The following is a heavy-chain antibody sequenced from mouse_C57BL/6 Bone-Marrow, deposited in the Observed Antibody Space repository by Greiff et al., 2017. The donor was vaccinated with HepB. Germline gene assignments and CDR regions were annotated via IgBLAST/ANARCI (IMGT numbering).Heavy chain of an antibody. D-gene: IGHD1-1*01. Sequence: VQLQQSGAELVRPGASVKLSCTASGFNIKDDYMHWVKQRPEQGLEWIGWIDPENGDTEYASKFQGKATITADTSSNTAYLQLSSLTSEDTAVYYCTPCITTVVATDVWGTGTTVTVSS. J-gene: IGHJ1*03. CDR3: TPCITTVVATDV. CDR2: IDPENGDT. V-gene: IGHV14-4*01. CDR1: GFNIKDDY.